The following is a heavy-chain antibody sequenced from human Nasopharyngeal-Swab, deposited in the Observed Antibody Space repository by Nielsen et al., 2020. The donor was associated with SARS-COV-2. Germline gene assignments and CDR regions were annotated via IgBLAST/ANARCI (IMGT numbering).Heavy chain of an antibody. V-gene: IGHV3-7*01. CDR2: VKQDEGEK. Sequence: GESLKISCVASGFKFSEYWMTWVRQAPGKRMEWVATVKQDEGEKHYVDPVKGRFTISRDNAKNSLYLQMNYLRADDTAVYYCARDCGNCGGGGNCDFWGQGTLVTVSS. CDR3: ARDCGNCGGGGNCDF. D-gene: IGHD2-21*01. CDR1: GFKFSEYW. J-gene: IGHJ4*02.